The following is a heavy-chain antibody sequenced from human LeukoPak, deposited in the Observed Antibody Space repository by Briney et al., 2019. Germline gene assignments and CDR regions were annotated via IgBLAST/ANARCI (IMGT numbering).Heavy chain of an antibody. CDR3: ARDPSSYDILTGYHVYNWFDP. J-gene: IGHJ5*02. CDR1: GGSISSGSYY. D-gene: IGHD3-9*01. CDR2: IYTSGST. Sequence: SATLSLTCTVSGGSISSGSYYWSWIRQPAGKGLEWIGRIYTSGSTNYNPSLKSRFTISVDTSKNTFSLKLSSVTAADTAVYYCARDPSSYDILTGYHVYNWFDPWGQGTLVTVSS. V-gene: IGHV4-61*02.